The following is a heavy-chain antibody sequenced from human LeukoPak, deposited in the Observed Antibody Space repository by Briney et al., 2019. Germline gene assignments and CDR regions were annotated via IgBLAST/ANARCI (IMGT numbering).Heavy chain of an antibody. D-gene: IGHD3-9*01. V-gene: IGHV4-39*07. CDR2: IYYSGST. CDR3: AREPYDILTGYYNRPFDY. Sequence: PSETLSLTCTVSGGSISSSSYYWGWIRQPPGKGLEWIGSIYYSGSTYYNPSLKSRVTISVDTSKNQFSLKLSSVTAADTAVYYCAREPYDILTGYYNRPFDYWGQGTLVTVSS. J-gene: IGHJ4*02. CDR1: GGSISSSSYY.